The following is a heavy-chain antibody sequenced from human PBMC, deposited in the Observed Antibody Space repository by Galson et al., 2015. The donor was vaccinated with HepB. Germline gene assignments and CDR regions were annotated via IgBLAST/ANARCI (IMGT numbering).Heavy chain of an antibody. CDR1: GFTFSSYD. D-gene: IGHD3-22*01. J-gene: IGHJ4*02. CDR3: ARGRHGNYYDSSGHYMY. CDR2: IGTIHDT. V-gene: IGHV3-13*01. Sequence: SLRLSCAASGFTFSSYDFHWVRQATGKGLEWIAAIGTIHDTNYPDSVKGRFTISRENDKNSLFLQMNSLRAGDTAVYYCARGRHGNYYDSSGHYMYWGQGTLVTVSS.